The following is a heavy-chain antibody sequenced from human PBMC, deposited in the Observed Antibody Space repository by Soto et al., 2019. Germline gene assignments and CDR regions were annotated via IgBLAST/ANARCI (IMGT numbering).Heavy chain of an antibody. V-gene: IGHV3-7*01. Sequence: EVQLVESGGGLAQPGGSLTLACVGTGFTLSRYHMSWVRQAPGNGLEWVASAKTDGSVRDYVDTTKGRFTMSRDNAKNSVYLQMNSLRAEDTAVYYCAIWRAPQSEVDCWGQGTLVTVSS. CDR3: AIWRAPQSEVDC. J-gene: IGHJ4*02. CDR1: GFTLSRYH. CDR2: AKTDGSVR. D-gene: IGHD3-10*01.